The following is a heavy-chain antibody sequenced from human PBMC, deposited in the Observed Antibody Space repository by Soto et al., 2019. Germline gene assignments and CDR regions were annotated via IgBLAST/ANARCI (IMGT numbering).Heavy chain of an antibody. CDR2: IYHSGST. J-gene: IGHJ3*01. V-gene: IGHV4-4*02. Sequence: SETLSLTCAVCGGSISSNNWWSWVRQPPGKGLEWIGEIYHSGSTNYNPSLKSRVTISVDKSKNEFSLKLGSVTAADTAMYYCARAGDYPLTGAFDVWGQGTMVTVSS. CDR1: GGSISSNNW. D-gene: IGHD4-17*01. CDR3: ARAGDYPLTGAFDV.